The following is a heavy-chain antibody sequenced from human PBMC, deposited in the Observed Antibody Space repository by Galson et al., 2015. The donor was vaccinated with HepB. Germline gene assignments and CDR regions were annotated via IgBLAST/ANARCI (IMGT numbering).Heavy chain of an antibody. CDR2: IYYSGST. CDR3: ARRHFDYYDSSGYYSNWFDP. CDR1: GGSISSYY. Sequence: ETLSLTCTVSGGSISSYYWSWIRQPPGKGLEWIGYIYYSGSTNYNPSLKSRVTISVDTSKNQFSLKLSSVTAADTAVYYCARRHFDYYDSSGYYSNWFDPWGQGTLVTVSS. V-gene: IGHV4-59*08. D-gene: IGHD3-22*01. J-gene: IGHJ5*02.